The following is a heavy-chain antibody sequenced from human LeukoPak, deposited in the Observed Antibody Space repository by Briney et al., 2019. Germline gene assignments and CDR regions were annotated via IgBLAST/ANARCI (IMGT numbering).Heavy chain of an antibody. V-gene: IGHV4-34*01. D-gene: IGHD6-19*01. Sequence: SETLSLTCAVYGGSFSGYYWSWIRQPPGKGLEWIGEINHSGSTNYNPSLKSRVTISVDTSKNQFSLKLSSVTAADTAVYYCARETYSSGWGGYYFDSWGQGTLVTVSS. CDR1: GGSFSGYY. J-gene: IGHJ4*02. CDR3: ARETYSSGWGGYYFDS. CDR2: INHSGST.